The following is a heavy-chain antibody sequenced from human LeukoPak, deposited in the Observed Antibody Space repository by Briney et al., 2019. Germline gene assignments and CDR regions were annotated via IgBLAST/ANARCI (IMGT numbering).Heavy chain of an antibody. J-gene: IGHJ3*02. Sequence: SETLSLTCTVSGGSISSSSYYWGWIRQPPGKGLEWIGSIYYSGSTYYNPSLKSRVTISVDTSKNQFSLKLSSVTAADTAVYYCASYMVRGFDAFDIWGQGTMVTVSS. CDR1: GGSISSSSYY. CDR3: ASYMVRGFDAFDI. CDR2: IYYSGST. D-gene: IGHD3-10*01. V-gene: IGHV4-39*07.